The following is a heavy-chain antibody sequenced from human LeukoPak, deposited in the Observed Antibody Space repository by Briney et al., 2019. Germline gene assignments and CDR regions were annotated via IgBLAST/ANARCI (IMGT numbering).Heavy chain of an antibody. CDR3: ARGIQLPDY. CDR2: ISSNGGST. J-gene: IGHJ4*02. V-gene: IGHV3-64*01. D-gene: IGHD5-24*01. Sequence: QAGGSLTLSCAASGFTFSSYAMHWVRQAPGKGLEYVSAISSNGGSTYYANSVKGGFTISRDNSKNTLYLQMGSLRAEDMAVYYCARGIQLPDYWGQGTLVTVSS. CDR1: GFTFSSYA.